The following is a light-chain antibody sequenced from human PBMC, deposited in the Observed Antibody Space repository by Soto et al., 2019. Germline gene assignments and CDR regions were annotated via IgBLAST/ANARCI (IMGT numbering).Light chain of an antibody. CDR2: ETN. V-gene: IGLV1-51*02. CDR1: SSNIGDNY. Sequence: QSVLTQPPSVSPAPGKKITISCSGSSSNIGDNYVSWYQHLPGTAPKLLIYETNKRPSGIPDRFSGSKSGTSATLGITGLQTGDEADYYCGTCDLSLGADVFGTGTKVTVL. J-gene: IGLJ1*01. CDR3: GTCDLSLGADV.